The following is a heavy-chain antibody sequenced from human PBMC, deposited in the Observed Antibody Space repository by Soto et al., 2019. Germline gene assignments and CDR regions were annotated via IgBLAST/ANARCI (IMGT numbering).Heavy chain of an antibody. Sequence: QVQLVQSGAEVKNPGASVKVSCKASGYPFTSFYIHWVRQAPGQGLEWMSIINPNGGSTSYAQNLQGRVTPTRDTSTNTVYMELSSLRSEDTAVYYCARGLTSGDYWGQGTLVTVSS. CDR2: INPNGGST. J-gene: IGHJ4*02. V-gene: IGHV1-46*01. CDR3: ARGLTSGDY. CDR1: GYPFTSFY.